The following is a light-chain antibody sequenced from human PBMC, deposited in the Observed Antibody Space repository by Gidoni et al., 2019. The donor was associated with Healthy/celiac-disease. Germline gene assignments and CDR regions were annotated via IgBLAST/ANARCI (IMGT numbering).Light chain of an antibody. CDR1: QSISSW. Sequence: DIQMTQSPSTLSAAVGDRVTITCRASQSISSWLAWYQQKPGKAPKLLIYKASSLESGVPSRFSGSGSATEFTLTISSLPPDDFATYYCQQYNSYWTFXQXTKVEIK. J-gene: IGKJ1*01. CDR3: QQYNSYWT. V-gene: IGKV1-5*03. CDR2: KAS.